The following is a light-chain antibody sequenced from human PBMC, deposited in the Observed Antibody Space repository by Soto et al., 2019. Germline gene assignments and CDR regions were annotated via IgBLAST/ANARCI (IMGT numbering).Light chain of an antibody. J-gene: IGLJ1*01. V-gene: IGLV1-44*01. CDR2: TAG. CDR3: SAWDNSLNGYV. CDR1: SSNIGSNT. Sequence: QSVLTQPLSVSASPGQRVTISCSGGSSNIGSNTVAWYQHLPGTAPPRLIFTAGQRPSGVPGRFSGSKSGPSASLAISGLQSEDEGDYYCSAWDNSLNGYVFGPGTKVTVL.